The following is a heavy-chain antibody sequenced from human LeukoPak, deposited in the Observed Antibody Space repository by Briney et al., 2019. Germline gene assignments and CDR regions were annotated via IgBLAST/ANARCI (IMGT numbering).Heavy chain of an antibody. CDR2: INTDGSST. J-gene: IGHJ3*02. Sequence: GGSLRLSCAASGFTFSSYAMHWVRQAPGKGLVWVSRINTDGSSTSYADSVKGRFTISRDNAKNTLYLQMNSLRAEDTAVYYCARVGGVSDAFDIWGQGTMVTVSS. D-gene: IGHD2-8*02. CDR3: ARVGGVSDAFDI. V-gene: IGHV3-74*01. CDR1: GFTFSSYA.